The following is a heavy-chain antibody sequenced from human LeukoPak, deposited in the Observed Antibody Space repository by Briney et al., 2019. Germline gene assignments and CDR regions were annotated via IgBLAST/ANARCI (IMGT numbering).Heavy chain of an antibody. CDR1: GFSFSSYS. Sequence: GSLRLSCAASGFSFSSYSMNWVRQAPGKGLEWVSAISSSSSYIYYADSVKGRFTISRDNAKNSLYLQMNSLRAEDTAVYYCAMSHYYDSSGYYYYYYGMDVWGPGTTVTVSS. V-gene: IGHV3-21*01. CDR3: AMSHYYDSSGYYYYYYGMDV. D-gene: IGHD3-22*01. J-gene: IGHJ6*02. CDR2: ISSSSSYI.